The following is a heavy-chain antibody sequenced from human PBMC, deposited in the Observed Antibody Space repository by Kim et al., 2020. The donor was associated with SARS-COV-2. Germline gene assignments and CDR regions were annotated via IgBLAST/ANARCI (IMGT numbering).Heavy chain of an antibody. CDR3: ARAAQYSSGWQKESSFDY. J-gene: IGHJ4*02. CDR1: GGTFSSYA. CDR2: IIPIFGTA. V-gene: IGHV1-69*13. Sequence: SVKVSCKASGGTFSSYAISWVRQAPGQGLEWMGGIIPIFGTANYAQKFQGRVTITADESTSTAYMELSSLRSEDTAVYYCARAAQYSSGWQKESSFDYWGQGTLVTVSS. D-gene: IGHD6-19*01.